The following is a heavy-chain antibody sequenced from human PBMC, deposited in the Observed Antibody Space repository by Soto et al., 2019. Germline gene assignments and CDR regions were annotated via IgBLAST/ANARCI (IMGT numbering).Heavy chain of an antibody. V-gene: IGHV1-69*08. CDR1: GDTFSSYA. J-gene: IGHJ6*02. CDR3: ARRRYCGYDCYHKHYYGMDV. Sequence: QVQLVQSGAELKKTGSSVKVSCRASGDTFSSYAVNWVRQAPGRGLEWMGRIITVLGTTDYAQKFKGRVTVTAEKPTNTVYMELSSMRSEDTAVYYCARRRYCGYDCYHKHYYGMDVWGQGTTVTVAS. D-gene: IGHD2-21*01. CDR2: IITVLGTT.